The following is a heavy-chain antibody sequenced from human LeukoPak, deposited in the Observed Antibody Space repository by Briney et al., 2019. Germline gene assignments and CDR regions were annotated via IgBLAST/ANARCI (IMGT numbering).Heavy chain of an antibody. CDR2: ISGSGGST. CDR3: AKVAAAAGTVDDAFDI. V-gene: IGHV3-23*01. Sequence: PGGSLRLSCAVSGFTFSSYAMSWVRQAPGKGLEWVSAISGSGGSTYYADSVKGRFTISRDNSKYTLYLQMNSLRAEDTAVYYCAKVAAAAGTVDDAFDIWGQGTMVTVSS. D-gene: IGHD6-13*01. CDR1: GFTFSSYA. J-gene: IGHJ3*02.